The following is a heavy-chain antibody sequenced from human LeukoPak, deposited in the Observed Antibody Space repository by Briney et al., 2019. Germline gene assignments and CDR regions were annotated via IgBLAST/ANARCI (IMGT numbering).Heavy chain of an antibody. CDR3: TTDLATYYHDSQRLIPIDY. Sequence: GGSLRLSCVDSGFTFTNAWMSWVRQAPGKGLEWIGRIKSKTDGETTNYAEPVRGRFTISRDDSKSAVYLQMNSLKIEDTAVYYCTTDLATYYHDSQRLIPIDYWGQGTLVTVSS. D-gene: IGHD3-10*01. V-gene: IGHV3-15*01. J-gene: IGHJ4*02. CDR1: GFTFTNAW. CDR2: IKSKTDGETT.